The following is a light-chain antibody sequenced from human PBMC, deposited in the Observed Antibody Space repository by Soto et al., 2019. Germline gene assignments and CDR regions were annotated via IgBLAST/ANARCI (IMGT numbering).Light chain of an antibody. CDR2: GIS. Sequence: EIVMTQSPAILSVSTGESATLSWRASQSVNSNYLAWYQQLPGQPPRLLIYGISTRATGIPARFSGSGSGTEFSLTISSLQSEDFAVYYCQQYSKWPITFGQGTRLEIK. V-gene: IGKV3-15*01. CDR3: QQYSKWPIT. CDR1: QSVNSN. J-gene: IGKJ5*01.